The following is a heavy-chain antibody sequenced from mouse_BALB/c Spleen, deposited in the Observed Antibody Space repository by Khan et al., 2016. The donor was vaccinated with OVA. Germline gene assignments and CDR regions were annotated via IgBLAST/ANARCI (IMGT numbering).Heavy chain of an antibody. J-gene: IGHJ2*01. CDR1: GYSFTGYF. Sequence: VQLKESGPELVKSGASVKISCKASGYSFTGYFMNWVMQSHGKSLEWIGRINPHIGETFYNQKFKGKATLTVDESSSTAHMELRSLASEDSAVYYCARIYRSDFDYWGQGTTVTVSS. D-gene: IGHD1-1*01. V-gene: IGHV1-20*02. CDR3: ARIYRSDFDY. CDR2: INPHIGET.